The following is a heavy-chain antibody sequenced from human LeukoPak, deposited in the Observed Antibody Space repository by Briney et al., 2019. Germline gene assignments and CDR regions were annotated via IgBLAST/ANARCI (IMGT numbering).Heavy chain of an antibody. D-gene: IGHD2-15*01. CDR3: ARASGGSATTYTLDY. Sequence: ASVKVSCKASGGTFSSYAISWVRQAPGQGLEWMGRIIPILGIANYAQKFQGRVTITADKSTSTAYMELSSLRSEDTAVYYCARASGGSATTYTLDYWGQGTLVTVSS. CDR2: IIPILGIA. CDR1: GGTFSSYA. J-gene: IGHJ4*02. V-gene: IGHV1-69*04.